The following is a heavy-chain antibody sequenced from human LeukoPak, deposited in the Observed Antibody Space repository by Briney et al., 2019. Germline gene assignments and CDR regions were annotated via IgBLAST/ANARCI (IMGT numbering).Heavy chain of an antibody. CDR1: GGSFSSTTYY. V-gene: IGHV4-39*01. CDR2: VYYSGST. J-gene: IGHJ4*02. Sequence: SETLSLTCTVSGGSFSSTTYYWGWIRQPPGKGLEWIGSVYYSGSTYYNQSLKSRVTISVDTSKNQFSLKLTSVTAADTAVYYCARQYYDSSGYYPWYFDYWGQGTLVTVSS. D-gene: IGHD3-22*01. CDR3: ARQYYDSSGYYPWYFDY.